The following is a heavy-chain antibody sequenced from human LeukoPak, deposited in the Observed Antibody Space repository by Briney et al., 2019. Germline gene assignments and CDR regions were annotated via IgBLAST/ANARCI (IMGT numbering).Heavy chain of an antibody. CDR2: IYYSGGT. D-gene: IGHD3-22*01. V-gene: IGHV4-59*11. CDR1: GGSISSHY. Sequence: SETLSLTCTVSGGSISSHYWSWIRQPPGKGLEWIGYIYYSGGTNYNPSLKSRVTISVDTSKNQFSLKLSSVTAADTAVYYCARSVRNYYDSSGYYQYFDYWGQGTLVTVSS. CDR3: ARSVRNYYDSSGYYQYFDY. J-gene: IGHJ4*02.